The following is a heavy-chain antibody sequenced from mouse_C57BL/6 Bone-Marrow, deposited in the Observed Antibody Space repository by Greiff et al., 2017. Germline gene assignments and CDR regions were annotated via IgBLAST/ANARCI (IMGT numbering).Heavy chain of an antibody. CDR3: ASPMYYYGSSQGGYAMDY. D-gene: IGHD1-1*01. CDR2: INPSSGYT. CDR1: GYTFTSYW. Sequence: QVQLQQSGAELAKPGASVKLSCKASGYTFTSYWMHWVKQRPGQGLEWIGYINPSSGYTKYNQKFKDKATLTADKSSSTAYMQLSSLTYEDSAVYYCASPMYYYGSSQGGYAMDYWGQGTSVTVSS. V-gene: IGHV1-7*01. J-gene: IGHJ4*01.